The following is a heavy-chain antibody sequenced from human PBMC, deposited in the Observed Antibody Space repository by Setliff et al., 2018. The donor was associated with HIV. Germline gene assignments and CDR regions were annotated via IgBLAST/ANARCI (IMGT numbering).Heavy chain of an antibody. D-gene: IGHD6-19*01. V-gene: IGHV5-51*01. CDR3: ASGSGRSTGWYPLDH. J-gene: IGHJ4*02. CDR1: GYRFTSYW. Sequence: PGESLKISCKGSGYRFTSYWIDWVRQTPGKGLEWMGIIYLGDSDTRYSPSFQGQVTISADKSTSTAYLQWTSLKASDSAMYYCASGSGRSTGWYPLDHWGQGTLVTVSS. CDR2: IYLGDSDT.